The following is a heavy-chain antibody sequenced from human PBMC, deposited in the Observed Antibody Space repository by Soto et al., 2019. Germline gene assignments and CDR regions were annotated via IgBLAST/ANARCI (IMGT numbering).Heavy chain of an antibody. D-gene: IGHD3-22*01. J-gene: IGHJ5*02. Sequence: LRLSCAASGSTFSGSAMHWVRQASGKGLEWVGRIRSKANSYATAYAASVKGRFTISRDDPKNTAYLQMNSLKTEDTAVYYCTRHVSHYDSSGYYNRFDPWGQGTLVTVSS. CDR3: TRHVSHYDSSGYYNRFDP. V-gene: IGHV3-73*01. CDR1: GSTFSGSA. CDR2: IRSKANSYAT.